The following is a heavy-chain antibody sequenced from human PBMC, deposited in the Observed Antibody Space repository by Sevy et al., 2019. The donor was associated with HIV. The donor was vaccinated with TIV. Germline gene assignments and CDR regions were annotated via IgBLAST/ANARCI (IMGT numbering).Heavy chain of an antibody. Sequence: GGSLRLSCAASGFTFSSYGMHWVRQAPGKGLEWVAVISYDGSNKYYADSVKGRFTISRDNSKNTLYLQMNSLRAEDTAVYYCAKDDIVVVPAASPAPDYWGQGTLFTVSS. CDR3: AKDDIVVVPAASPAPDY. CDR1: GFTFSSYG. CDR2: ISYDGSNK. J-gene: IGHJ4*02. V-gene: IGHV3-30*18. D-gene: IGHD2-2*01.